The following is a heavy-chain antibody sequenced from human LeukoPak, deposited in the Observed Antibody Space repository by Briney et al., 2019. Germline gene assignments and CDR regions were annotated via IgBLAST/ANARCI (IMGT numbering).Heavy chain of an antibody. CDR1: GFTFSSYS. J-gene: IGHJ4*02. Sequence: PGGSLRLSCAASGFTFSSYSMNWVRQAPGKGLEWVSSISSSSSYIYYADSVKGRFTTSRDNAKNSLYLQMNSLRAEDTAVYYCARRRITMVRGIDYWGQGTLVTVSS. CDR2: ISSSSSYI. CDR3: ARRRITMVRGIDY. V-gene: IGHV3-21*01. D-gene: IGHD3-10*01.